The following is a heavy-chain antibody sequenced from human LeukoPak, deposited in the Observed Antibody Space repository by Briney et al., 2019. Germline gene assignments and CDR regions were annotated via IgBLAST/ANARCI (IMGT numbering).Heavy chain of an antibody. Sequence: GGSLRLSCAASGFTFSSYAMHWVRQAPGKGLEWVAVISYDGSNKYYADSVKGRFTISRDNAKNSLYLQMNSLRAEDTAVYYCAGEGYGDYEGDYWGQGTLVTVSS. V-gene: IGHV3-30*04. CDR3: AGEGYGDYEGDY. CDR1: GFTFSSYA. J-gene: IGHJ4*02. D-gene: IGHD4-17*01. CDR2: ISYDGSNK.